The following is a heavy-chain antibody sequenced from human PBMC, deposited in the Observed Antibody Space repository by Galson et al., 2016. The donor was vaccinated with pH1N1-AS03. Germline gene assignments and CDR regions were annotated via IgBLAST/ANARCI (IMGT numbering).Heavy chain of an antibody. CDR1: GYTFTNFG. J-gene: IGHJ4*01. Sequence: SVKVSCKASGYTFTNFGIIWVRQAPGQGLEWLGWISAYSGNIDYAQSLKGRASMTTDPSTSTAYMELTSLTSDDTDIYYCARDLRCDFGNYFVAGVTFGRYWGHGTLVTVAS. V-gene: IGHV1-18*01. D-gene: IGHD4-17*01. CDR2: ISAYSGNI. CDR3: ARDLRCDFGNYFVAGVTFGRY.